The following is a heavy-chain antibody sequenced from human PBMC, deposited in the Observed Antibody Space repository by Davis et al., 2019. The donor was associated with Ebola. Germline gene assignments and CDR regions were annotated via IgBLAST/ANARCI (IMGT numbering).Heavy chain of an antibody. J-gene: IGHJ4*02. Sequence: SETLSLTCTVSGGSISSSSYYWGWIRQPPRKGLEWIGSIYYSGITYYNPSLKSRVTMSVDTSKNQFSLKLSSVTAADTAVYYCAREGDFYMSVEYWGQGILVTVSP. D-gene: IGHD2/OR15-2a*01. CDR3: AREGDFYMSVEY. CDR2: IYYSGIT. CDR1: GGSISSSSYY. V-gene: IGHV4-39*07.